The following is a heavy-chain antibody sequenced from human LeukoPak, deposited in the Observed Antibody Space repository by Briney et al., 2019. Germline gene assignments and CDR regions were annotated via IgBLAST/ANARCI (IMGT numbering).Heavy chain of an antibody. CDR1: GYTFTSYD. CDR2: INPNSGGT. V-gene: IGHV1-2*02. J-gene: IGHJ4*02. Sequence: GASVKVSCKASGYTFTSYDINWVRQAPGQGLEWMGWINPNSGGTNYAQKFQGRVTMTRDTSISTAYMELSRLRSDDTAVYYCAQLLGYCSGGSCLQADYWGQGTLVTVSS. D-gene: IGHD2-15*01. CDR3: AQLLGYCSGGSCLQADY.